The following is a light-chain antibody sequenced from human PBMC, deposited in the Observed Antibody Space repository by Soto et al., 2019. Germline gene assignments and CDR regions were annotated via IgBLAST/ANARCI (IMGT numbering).Light chain of an antibody. CDR2: GAS. J-gene: IGKJ1*01. CDR1: QSVSSSY. V-gene: IGKV3-20*01. Sequence: EIVLTQSPGTLSFAPGERATLSCRASQSVSSSYLAWYQQKPGQAPRLLIYGASSRAIGIPDRFSGSGSGTDFTLTISRLEPEDFAVYYCQQYGSSPATFGQGIKVDIK. CDR3: QQYGSSPAT.